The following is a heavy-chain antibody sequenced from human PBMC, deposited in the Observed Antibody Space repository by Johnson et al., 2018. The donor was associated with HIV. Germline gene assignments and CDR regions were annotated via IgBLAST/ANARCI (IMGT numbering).Heavy chain of an antibody. Sequence: QVQLVESGGGVVQPGRSLRLSCAASGFTFSSYAMHWVRQAPGKGLEWVAVISYDGSNKYYADSVKGRFTISRDNSKNTLYLQMNSLRAEDTAVYYCAKDDQKYYGSGSYYDAFDIWGQGTMVTVSS. J-gene: IGHJ3*02. CDR2: ISYDGSNK. CDR1: GFTFSSYA. V-gene: IGHV3-30*04. D-gene: IGHD3-10*01. CDR3: AKDDQKYYGSGSYYDAFDI.